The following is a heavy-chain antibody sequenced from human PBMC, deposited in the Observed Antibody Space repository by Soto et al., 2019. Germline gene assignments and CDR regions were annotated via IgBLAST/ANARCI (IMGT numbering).Heavy chain of an antibody. CDR3: ARDDFWSGYRPRGMDV. Sequence: QVQLQESGPGLVKPSETLSLTCTVSGGSISSYYWSWIRQPAGKGLEWIGRIYTSGSTNYNPSLKSRVTMSVDTSKNQFSLKLSSVTAADTAVYYCARDDFWSGYRPRGMDVWGQGTTVTVSS. D-gene: IGHD3-3*01. J-gene: IGHJ6*02. CDR2: IYTSGST. V-gene: IGHV4-4*07. CDR1: GGSISSYY.